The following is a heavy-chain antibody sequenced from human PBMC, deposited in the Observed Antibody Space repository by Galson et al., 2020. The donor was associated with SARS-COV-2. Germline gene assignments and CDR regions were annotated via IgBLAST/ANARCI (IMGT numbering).Heavy chain of an antibody. V-gene: IGHV4-34*01. Sequence: SQTLSLTCAVYGGSFCGYYWSWIRQPPGKGLEWIGEINHSGSTNYNPSLKSRVTISVDTSKNQFSLKLSSVTAADTAVYYCARLELVVVVTAIHYGMDVWGQGTTVTVSS. CDR2: INHSGST. CDR1: GGSFCGYY. CDR3: ARLELVVVVTAIHYGMDV. J-gene: IGHJ6*02. D-gene: IGHD2-21*02.